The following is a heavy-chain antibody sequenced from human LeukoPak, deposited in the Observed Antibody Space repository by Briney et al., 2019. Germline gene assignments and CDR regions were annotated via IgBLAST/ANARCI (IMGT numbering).Heavy chain of an antibody. CDR1: GYTFTGYY. D-gene: IGHD3-22*01. Sequence: GASVKVSCKASGYTFTGYYMHWVRQAPGQGLEWMGWINPNSGGTNYAQKFQGRVTMTRDTSISTAYMELSRLRSDDTAVYYCARARYYYDSSGTGYRGQGTLVTVSS. CDR3: ARARYYYDSSGTGY. CDR2: INPNSGGT. V-gene: IGHV1-2*02. J-gene: IGHJ4*02.